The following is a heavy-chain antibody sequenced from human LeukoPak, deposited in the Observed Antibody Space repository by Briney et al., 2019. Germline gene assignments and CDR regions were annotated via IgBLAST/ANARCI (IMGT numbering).Heavy chain of an antibody. D-gene: IGHD6-13*01. J-gene: IGHJ5*02. V-gene: IGHV1-18*01. CDR3: AKEPIAAADYNWFDP. Sequence: ASVKVSCKASGYTFTSYGISWVRQAPGQGLEWMGWISAYNGNTNYAQKLQGRVTMTTDTSTSTAYMELRSLRSDDTAVYYCAKEPIAAADYNWFDPWGQGTLVTVSS. CDR2: ISAYNGNT. CDR1: GYTFTSYG.